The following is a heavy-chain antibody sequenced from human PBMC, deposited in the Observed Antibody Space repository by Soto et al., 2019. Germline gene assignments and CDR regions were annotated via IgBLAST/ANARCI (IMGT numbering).Heavy chain of an antibody. CDR3: ASTSYSSSWYVPGGYYYYGMDV. V-gene: IGHV4-31*03. Sequence: PSETLSLTCTVSGGSISSGGYYWSWIRQHPGKGLEWIGYIYYSGSTYYNPSLKSRVTISVDTSKNQFSLKLSSVTAADTAVYYCASTSYSSSWYVPGGYYYYGMDVWGQGTTVTV. CDR1: GGSISSGGYY. J-gene: IGHJ6*02. D-gene: IGHD6-13*01. CDR2: IYYSGST.